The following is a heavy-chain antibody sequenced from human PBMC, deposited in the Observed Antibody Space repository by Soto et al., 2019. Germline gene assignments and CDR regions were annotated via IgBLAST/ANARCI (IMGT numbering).Heavy chain of an antibody. D-gene: IGHD6-25*01. Sequence: EVQLVESGGGLVKPGGSLRLSCAASGFTFSSYSMNWVRQAPGKGLEWVSSISSSSSYIYYADSVKGRFTISRDNAKNSLYLQMNILRAEDTAVYYCARGSLGFGRLHDYWGQGTLVTVSS. CDR2: ISSSSSYI. CDR1: GFTFSSYS. CDR3: ARGSLGFGRLHDY. J-gene: IGHJ4*02. V-gene: IGHV3-21*01.